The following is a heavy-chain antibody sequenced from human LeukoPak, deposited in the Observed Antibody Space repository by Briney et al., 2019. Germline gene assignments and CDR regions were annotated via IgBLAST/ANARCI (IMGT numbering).Heavy chain of an antibody. D-gene: IGHD3-3*01. Sequence: PSETLSLTCTVSGGSISISSYYWDWIRQPPGKGLEWIGGIHYSGNTYYNPSLKSRVTISVDTSKNQFSLKLSSVTAADTAVYYCARLGAGPTYYDFWSGYSSFYFDYWGQGTLVTVSS. J-gene: IGHJ4*02. CDR2: IHYSGNT. V-gene: IGHV4-39*01. CDR3: ARLGAGPTYYDFWSGYSSFYFDY. CDR1: GGSISISSYY.